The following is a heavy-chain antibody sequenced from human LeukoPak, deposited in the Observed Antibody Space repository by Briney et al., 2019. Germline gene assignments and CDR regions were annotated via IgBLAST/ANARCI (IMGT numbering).Heavy chain of an antibody. CDR2: IYPGDSDT. D-gene: IGHD2-2*01. J-gene: IGHJ4*02. Sequence: GESLKISCKGSGYSFTSYWIGWVRQMPGKGLEWMGIIYPGDSDTRYSPSFQGQVTISADKSISTAYLQWSSLKASDTAMYYCARRSGFYCSSTSCYVFDYWGQGTLVTVSS. V-gene: IGHV5-51*01. CDR3: ARRSGFYCSSTSCYVFDY. CDR1: GYSFTSYW.